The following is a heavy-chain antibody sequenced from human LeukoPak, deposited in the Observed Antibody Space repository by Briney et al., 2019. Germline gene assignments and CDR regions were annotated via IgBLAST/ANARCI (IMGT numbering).Heavy chain of an antibody. CDR1: GFTFSSYA. J-gene: IGHJ4*02. Sequence: GGSLRLSCAASGFTFSSYAMSWVRQAPGKGLEWVSAISGSGGSTYYADSVKGRFTISRDSSKNTLYLQMNSLRAEDTAVYYCAKSHRYCSGGSCLDYWGQGTLVTVSS. D-gene: IGHD2-15*01. CDR3: AKSHRYCSGGSCLDY. CDR2: ISGSGGST. V-gene: IGHV3-23*01.